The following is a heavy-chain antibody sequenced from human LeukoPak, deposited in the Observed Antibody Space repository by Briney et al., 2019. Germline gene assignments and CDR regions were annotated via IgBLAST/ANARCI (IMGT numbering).Heavy chain of an antibody. CDR3: AREGRPAAIFGVASPWFDP. J-gene: IGHJ5*02. D-gene: IGHD3-3*01. V-gene: IGHV3-23*01. CDR2: ISGSGGNT. Sequence: GGSLRLSCAASGFTFSDYAMNWVRQAPGKGLEWVSTISGSGGNTYYAGSVKGRFTISRDNSKNTLYLQMNSLRAEDTAVYYCAREGRPAAIFGVASPWFDPWGQGTLVTVSS. CDR1: GFTFSDYA.